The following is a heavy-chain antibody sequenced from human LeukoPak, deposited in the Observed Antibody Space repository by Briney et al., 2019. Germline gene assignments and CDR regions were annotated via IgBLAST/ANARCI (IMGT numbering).Heavy chain of an antibody. V-gene: IGHV3-23*01. D-gene: IGHD6-13*01. CDR2: ISGSGGST. CDR3: AKYSSSYLDY. CDR1: GFTFSSYA. Sequence: GRSLSLSCAASGFTFSSYAMSWVRQAAGKGLEWVSAISGSGGSTYYADSVKGRFTISRDNSKNTLYLQMNSLRAEDTAVYYCAKYSSSYLDYWGQGTLVTVSS. J-gene: IGHJ4*02.